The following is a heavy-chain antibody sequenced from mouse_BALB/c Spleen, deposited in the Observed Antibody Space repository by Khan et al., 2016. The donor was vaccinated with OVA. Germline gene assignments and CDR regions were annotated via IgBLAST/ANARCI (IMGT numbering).Heavy chain of an antibody. CDR2: VTYSGNT. D-gene: IGHD1-1*01. CDR1: GDSITSGF. V-gene: IGHV3-8*02. CDR3: ARSYGSWAMDY. Sequence: EVQLQESGPSFVKPSQTLSLTCSVTGDSITSGFWNWIRKFPGNKFEYMGYVTYSGNTYYNPSLKSRISITRDTSKSQYYLQLNSVTTEDTATYFCARSYGSWAMDYWGQGTSVTVSS. J-gene: IGHJ4*01.